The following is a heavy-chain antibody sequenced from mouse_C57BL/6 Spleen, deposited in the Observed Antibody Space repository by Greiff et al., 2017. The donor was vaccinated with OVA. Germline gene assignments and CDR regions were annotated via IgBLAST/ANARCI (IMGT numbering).Heavy chain of an antibody. Sequence: QVQLQQPGAELVMPGASVKLSCKASGYTFTSYWMHWVQQRPGQGLEWIGEIDPSDSYTNYNQKFKGKSTLTVDKSSSTAYMQLSSLTSEDSAVYYCARSYYGSSSQFAYWGQGTLVTVSA. V-gene: IGHV1-69*01. J-gene: IGHJ3*01. CDR3: ARSYYGSSSQFAY. CDR1: GYTFTSYW. CDR2: IDPSDSYT. D-gene: IGHD1-1*01.